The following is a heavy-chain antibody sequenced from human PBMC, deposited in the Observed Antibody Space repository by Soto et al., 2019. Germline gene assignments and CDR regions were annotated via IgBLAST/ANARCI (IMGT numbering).Heavy chain of an antibody. CDR1: GTSISSTYW. J-gene: IGHJ5*02. CDR2: IYHSGIT. V-gene: IGHV4-4*02. D-gene: IGHD2-21*01. CDR3: ATLPPRLAVVLLDIPT. Sequence: QVQLRQSGPGLVKPSGTLSLTCFVSGTSISSTYWWTWVRQSPGKGLEWIGEIYHSGITNYSPSLKTRVTRPVDTSNNQFSLKLRSVTAADTAIYYCATLPPRLAVVLLDIPTWGQGSLVTVSS.